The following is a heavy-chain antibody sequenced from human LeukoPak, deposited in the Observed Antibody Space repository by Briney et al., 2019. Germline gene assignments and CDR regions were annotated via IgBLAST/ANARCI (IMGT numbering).Heavy chain of an antibody. CDR1: GFTVSSNY. Sequence: GGSLRLSCAASGFTVSSNYMSWVRQAPGKGLEWVSVIYSGGSTYYADSVKGRFTISRDNSKNTLYLQMNSLRAEDTAVYYCARLQGTKYYFAYWGQGTLVTVSS. V-gene: IGHV3-53*01. D-gene: IGHD5-24*01. J-gene: IGHJ4*02. CDR2: IYSGGST. CDR3: ARLQGTKYYFAY.